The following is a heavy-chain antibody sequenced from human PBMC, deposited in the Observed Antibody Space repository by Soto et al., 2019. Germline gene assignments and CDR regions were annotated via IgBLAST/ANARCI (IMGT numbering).Heavy chain of an antibody. CDR1: GYTFSNYG. J-gene: IGHJ6*02. Sequence: ASVKVSCKASGYTFSNYGISWVRQAPGQGXEWMGWISAYNGNIKFAQKVQGRVTITADKSTSTAYMELSSLRSEDTAVYYCAGGRYSSGWSYYYYYGMDVWGQGTTVTVSS. V-gene: IGHV1-18*01. D-gene: IGHD6-19*01. CDR2: ISAYNGNI. CDR3: AGGRYSSGWSYYYYYGMDV.